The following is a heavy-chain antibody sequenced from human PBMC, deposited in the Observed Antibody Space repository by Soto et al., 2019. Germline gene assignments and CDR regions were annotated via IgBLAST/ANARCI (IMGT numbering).Heavy chain of an antibody. CDR2: VHPSGST. V-gene: IGHV4-34*01. J-gene: IGHJ6*02. CDR1: SASLGDHS. Sequence: SETLSLTCAVFSASLGDHSWAWIRQSPDKGLEWIGEVHPSGSTDYNPSLKSRLTLSLDTSKNQFSLKVASVTAADTAVYFCARGKPSGYRFGPLNLFYSGLDFWGPGTMVTVSS. CDR3: ARGKPSGYRFGPLNLFYSGLDF. D-gene: IGHD5-12*01.